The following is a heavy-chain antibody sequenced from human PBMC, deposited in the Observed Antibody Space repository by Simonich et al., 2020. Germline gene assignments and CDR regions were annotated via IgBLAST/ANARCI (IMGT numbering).Heavy chain of an antibody. CDR2: IYYRGST. J-gene: IGHJ3*02. CDR3: ARHAGFAFDI. Sequence: QLQLQESGPGLVKPSETLSLTCTVSGGSISSSSYYWGWIRQPPGKGLEWIGSIYYRGSTYYNPSLKSRVTISVDTSKNQFSLKLSSGTAADTAVYYCARHAGFAFDIWGQGTMVTVSS. V-gene: IGHV4-39*01. D-gene: IGHD6-13*01. CDR1: GGSISSSSYY.